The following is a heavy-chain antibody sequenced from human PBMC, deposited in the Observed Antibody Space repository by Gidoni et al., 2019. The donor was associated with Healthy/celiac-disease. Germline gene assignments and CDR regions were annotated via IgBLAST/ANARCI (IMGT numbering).Heavy chain of an antibody. V-gene: IGHV3-30*18. CDR1: GFTFSSYG. D-gene: IGHD2-15*01. J-gene: IGHJ6*02. CDR2: ISYDGSNK. Sequence: QVQLVESGGGVVQPGRSLRLSCAASGFTFSSYGMHWVRQAPGKGLEWVAVISYDGSNKYYADSVKGRFTISRDNSKNTLYLQMNSLRAEDTAVYYCAKEPAVVVAATTYYGMDVWGQGTTVTVSS. CDR3: AKEPAVVVAATTYYGMDV.